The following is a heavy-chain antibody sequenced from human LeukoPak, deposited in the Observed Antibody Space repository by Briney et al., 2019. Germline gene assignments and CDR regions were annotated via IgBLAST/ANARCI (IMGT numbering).Heavy chain of an antibody. Sequence: GGSLRLSCAASGFTFSSYAMHWVRQAPGKGLEWVAVISYDGSNKYYADSVRGRLTISRDNSKNTLYLQMNSLRAEDTAVYYCARSPEALIVVVPAAIALDFDYWGQGTLVTVSS. CDR3: ARSPEALIVVVPAAIALDFDY. V-gene: IGHV3-30-3*01. CDR1: GFTFSSYA. J-gene: IGHJ4*02. D-gene: IGHD2-2*02. CDR2: ISYDGSNK.